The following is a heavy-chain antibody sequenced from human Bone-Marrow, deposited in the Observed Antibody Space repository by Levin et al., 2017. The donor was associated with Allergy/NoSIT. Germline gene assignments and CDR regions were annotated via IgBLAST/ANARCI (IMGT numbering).Heavy chain of an antibody. D-gene: IGHD6-6*01. J-gene: IGHJ4*02. CDR2: VRGSGDFT. CDR3: AKGRDTSSTFDH. V-gene: IGHV3-23*01. Sequence: LSLPCAASGFTFSSDAMSWVRQAPGKGLQWVSLVRGSGDFTEYADSVKGRFTISRDNSKNTVSLQMDSVRAEDTAVYYCAKGRDTSSTFDHWGQGTLVTVSS. CDR1: GFTFSSDA.